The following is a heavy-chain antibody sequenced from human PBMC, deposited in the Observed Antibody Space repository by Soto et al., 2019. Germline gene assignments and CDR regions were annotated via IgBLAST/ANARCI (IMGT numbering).Heavy chain of an antibody. J-gene: IGHJ4*02. D-gene: IGHD2-2*01. V-gene: IGHV4-31*03. Sequence: SETLSLTCTVSGGSISSGGYYWSWIRQHPGKGLEWIGYIYYSGSTYYNPSLKSRVTISVDTSKNQFSLKLSSVTAADTAVYYCASHRRSTSKHYFDYWGQGTMVTVYS. CDR3: ASHRRSTSKHYFDY. CDR1: GGSISSGGYY. CDR2: IYYSGST.